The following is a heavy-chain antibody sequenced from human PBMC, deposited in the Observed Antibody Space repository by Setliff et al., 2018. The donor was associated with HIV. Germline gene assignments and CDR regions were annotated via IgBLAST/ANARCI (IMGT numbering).Heavy chain of an antibody. D-gene: IGHD3-10*01. CDR1: GGSISSNSYY. CDR3: ARELLRSWDGSENSYKPYYFDY. CDR2: IYTNGRT. Sequence: SETLSLTCTVSGGSISSNSYYWSWIRQPAGKGLEWIGHIYTNGRTNYNPPLKSRVTISVDPSKNQFSLKLSSVTAADTAVYYCARELLRSWDGSENSYKPYYFDYWGQGTLVTVSS. J-gene: IGHJ4*02. V-gene: IGHV4-61*09.